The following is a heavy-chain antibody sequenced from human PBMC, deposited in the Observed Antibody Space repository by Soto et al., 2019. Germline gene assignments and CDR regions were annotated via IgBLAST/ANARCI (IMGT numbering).Heavy chain of an antibody. Sequence: EVQLVESGGGLVQPGGSLRLSCAASGFTFSSYSMNWVRQAPGKGLEWVSYISSSSSTIYYADSVKGRFTISRDNAKNSLYLQMNSLRDDDTAVYYCARDPSYYYDSSGYPLWGQGSLVTVSS. CDR2: ISSSSSTI. D-gene: IGHD3-22*01. CDR3: ARDPSYYYDSSGYPL. CDR1: GFTFSSYS. V-gene: IGHV3-48*02. J-gene: IGHJ4*02.